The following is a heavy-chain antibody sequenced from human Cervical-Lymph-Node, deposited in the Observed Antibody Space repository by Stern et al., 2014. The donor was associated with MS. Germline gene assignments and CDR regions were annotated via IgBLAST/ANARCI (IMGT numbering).Heavy chain of an antibody. D-gene: IGHD5/OR15-5a*01. CDR1: GYSFTTYW. V-gene: IGHV5-51*01. J-gene: IGHJ6*02. CDR2: IYPGDSDT. Sequence: VQLVESGAEMKKPGESLKISCEGFGYSFTTYWIAWVRQMPGKGLEWMGIIYPGDSDTRYSPSFQGQVTISADKSISTAYLQWSSLKASDTAMYYCARHRSVSGMDVWGQGTTVTVSS. CDR3: ARHRSVSGMDV.